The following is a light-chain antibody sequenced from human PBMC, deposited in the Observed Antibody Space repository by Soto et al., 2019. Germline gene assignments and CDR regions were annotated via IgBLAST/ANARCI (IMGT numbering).Light chain of an antibody. CDR3: QQYDSSPRT. J-gene: IGKJ1*01. CDR1: QTVRNNY. CDR2: GAS. Sequence: EFVLTQSPGTLSLSPGERATLSCRASQTVRNNYLAWYQQKPGQAPRLLIYGASNRATGIPARFSGTGSETDFTLTISRLEPEDFAVYWCQQYDSSPRTFGQGTKVDIK. V-gene: IGKV3-20*01.